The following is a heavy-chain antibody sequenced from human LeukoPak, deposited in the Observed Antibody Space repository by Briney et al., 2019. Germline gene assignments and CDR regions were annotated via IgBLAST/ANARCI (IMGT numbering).Heavy chain of an antibody. CDR2: ISGSGGST. J-gene: IGHJ6*02. D-gene: IGHD3-10*01. Sequence: PSGTLSLTCAVSGDSISAGYWWSWVRQAPGKGLEWVSAISGSGGSTYYADSVKGRFTISRDNSKNTLYLQMNSLRAEDTAVYYCAKTLSSGSYYNEDYYYGMDVWGQGTTVTVSS. CDR1: GDSISAGYW. CDR3: AKTLSSGSYYNEDYYYGMDV. V-gene: IGHV3-23*01.